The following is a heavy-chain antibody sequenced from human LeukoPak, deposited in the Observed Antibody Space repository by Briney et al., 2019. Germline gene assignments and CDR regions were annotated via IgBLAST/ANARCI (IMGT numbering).Heavy chain of an antibody. V-gene: IGHV3-30-3*01. J-gene: IGHJ4*02. CDR2: ISYDGSND. CDR1: GFTFSGYA. CDR3: ATNGPGIAVAGYVDY. D-gene: IGHD6-19*01. Sequence: PGGSLRLSCAASGFTFSGYAMHWVRQAPGKGLEWVAVISYDGSNDYYADSVKGRFTISRDNSKNTPYLQMNSLRAEDTAVYYCATNGPGIAVAGYVDYWGQGTLVTVSS.